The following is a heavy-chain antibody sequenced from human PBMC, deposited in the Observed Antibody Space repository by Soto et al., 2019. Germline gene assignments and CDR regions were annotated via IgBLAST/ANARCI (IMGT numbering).Heavy chain of an antibody. Sequence: PGGSLRLSCAASGFTFSSYSMNWIRQAPGKGLERVSSISSCSSYIYYADSVKGRFTISRDNAKNSLYLQMNSLRAEDTAGYYCAREYSVGMATTYYYYGMDVCGQGXPVTVYS. CDR2: ISSCSSYI. CDR1: GFTFSSYS. J-gene: IGHJ6*02. V-gene: IGHV3-21*01. CDR3: AREYSVGMATTYYYYGMDV. D-gene: IGHD5-12*01.